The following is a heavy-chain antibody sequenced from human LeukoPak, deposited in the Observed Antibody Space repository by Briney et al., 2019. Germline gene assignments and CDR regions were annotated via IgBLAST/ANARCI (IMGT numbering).Heavy chain of an antibody. V-gene: IGHV1-46*01. D-gene: IGHD3-10*01. CDR3: ARDVLLWFGEPPNYMDV. Sequence: GASVKVSCKASGYSFTSYYMHWVRQAPGQGLEWMGLIDPTGGSTGYAQKFQGRVTMTRDMSTSTDYMELSSLRSEDTAIYYCARDVLLWFGEPPNYMDVWGKGTTVTISS. CDR1: GYSFTSYY. J-gene: IGHJ6*03. CDR2: IDPTGGST.